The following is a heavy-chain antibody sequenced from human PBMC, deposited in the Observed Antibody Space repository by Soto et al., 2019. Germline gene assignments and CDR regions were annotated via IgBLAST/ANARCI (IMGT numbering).Heavy chain of an antibody. J-gene: IGHJ4*02. CDR1: GFTFSSYA. D-gene: IGHD4-17*01. V-gene: IGHV3-23*01. CDR2: ISGSGGST. Sequence: VGSLRLSCAASGFTFSSYAMSWVRQAPGKGLEWVSAISGSGGSTYSADSVKGRFTISRDNSKNTLYLQMNSLRAEDTAVYYCAKDDMTTVTTHDWGQGTLVTVSS. CDR3: AKDDMTTVTTHD.